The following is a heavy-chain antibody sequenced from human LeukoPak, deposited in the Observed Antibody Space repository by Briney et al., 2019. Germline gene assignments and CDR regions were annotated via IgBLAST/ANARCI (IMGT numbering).Heavy chain of an antibody. CDR3: TGFDH. CDR1: GFIFSTYE. Sequence: GGSLRLSCAASGFIFSTYEMNWVRQAPGKGLEWISHIGTSGQSVYYADSVRGRFTISRDNAKNSLFLQMNNLTAEDTATYYCTGFDHRGQGALVAVSS. V-gene: IGHV3-48*03. J-gene: IGHJ5*02. CDR2: IGTSGQSV.